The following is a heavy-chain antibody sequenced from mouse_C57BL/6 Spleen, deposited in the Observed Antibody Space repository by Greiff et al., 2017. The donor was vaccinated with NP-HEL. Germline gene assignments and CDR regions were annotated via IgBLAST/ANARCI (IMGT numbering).Heavy chain of an antibody. CDR1: GFTFSDYG. Sequence: EVKVVESGGGLVKPGGSLKLSCAASGFTFSDYGMHWVRQAPEKGLEWVAYISSGSSTIYYADTVKGRFTISIDNANNTLFLQMTRLRSEDTAVYYCAGGGSNYAGYAMDDWGQGTSVTVSS. J-gene: IGHJ4*01. CDR2: ISSGSSTI. V-gene: IGHV5-17*01. CDR3: AGGGSNYAGYAMDD. D-gene: IGHD2-5*01.